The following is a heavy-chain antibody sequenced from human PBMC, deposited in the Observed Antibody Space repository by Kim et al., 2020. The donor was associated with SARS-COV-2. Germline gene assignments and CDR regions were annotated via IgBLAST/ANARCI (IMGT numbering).Heavy chain of an antibody. V-gene: IGHV5-10-1*01. CDR2: IDPSDSYT. D-gene: IGHD6-19*01. Sequence: GESLKISCKGSGYSFTSYWISWVRQMPGKGLEWMGRIDPSDSYTNYSPSFQGHVTISADKSISTAYLQWSSLKASDTAMYYCARQTGYSSGWRRKSDAFDIWGQGTMVTVSS. J-gene: IGHJ3*02. CDR1: GYSFTSYW. CDR3: ARQTGYSSGWRRKSDAFDI.